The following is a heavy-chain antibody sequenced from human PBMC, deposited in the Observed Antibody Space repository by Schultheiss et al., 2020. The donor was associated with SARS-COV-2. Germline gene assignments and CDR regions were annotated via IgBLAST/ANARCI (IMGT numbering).Heavy chain of an antibody. CDR2: ISNSGHTI. Sequence: GGSLRLSCAASGFTFSSYAMHWVRQAPGKGLEWVSYISNSGHTIYYADSLKGRFTISRDNAKNSLYLQMNSLRDEDTAVYYCARDSAVLYGDYVPYNWFDPWGQGTLVTVSS. CDR1: GFTFSSYA. CDR3: ARDSAVLYGDYVPYNWFDP. V-gene: IGHV3-48*02. D-gene: IGHD4-17*01. J-gene: IGHJ5*02.